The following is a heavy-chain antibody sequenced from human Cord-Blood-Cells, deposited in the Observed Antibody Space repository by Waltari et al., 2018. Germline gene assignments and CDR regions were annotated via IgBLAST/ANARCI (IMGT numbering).Heavy chain of an antibody. CDR3: ARARSGSYYNY. D-gene: IGHD3-10*01. Sequence: QVQLQQWGAGLLKPSETLSLTCAVYGGSFSGYYWSWIRQPPGKGLEWIGEINHSGSTNYHPSLKSRVTISVDTSKNQFSLKLSSVTAADTAVYYCARARSGSYYNYWGQGTLVTVSS. CDR2: INHSGST. J-gene: IGHJ4*02. CDR1: GGSFSGYY. V-gene: IGHV4-34*01.